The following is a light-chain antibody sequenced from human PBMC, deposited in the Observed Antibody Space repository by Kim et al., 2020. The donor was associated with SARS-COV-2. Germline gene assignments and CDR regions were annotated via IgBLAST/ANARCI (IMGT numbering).Light chain of an antibody. V-gene: IGLV3-21*04. J-gene: IGLJ1*01. Sequence: APGKTTRLTCGGNKIRGKTVNGYQQKPGQAPVTVLHYDTDRPSGAPERFSGSNSGNTATLTITRVEAGDEADYYCQVWDSSSDHYVFGTGTKVTVL. CDR2: YDT. CDR1: KIRGKT. CDR3: QVWDSSSDHYV.